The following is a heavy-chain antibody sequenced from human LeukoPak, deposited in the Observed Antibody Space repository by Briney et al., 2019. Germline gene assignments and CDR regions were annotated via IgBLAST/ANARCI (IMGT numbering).Heavy chain of an antibody. CDR1: GYTFTSYG. D-gene: IGHD2-2*01. V-gene: IGHV1-18*01. Sequence: GASVKVSCKASGYTFTSYGISWVRQAPGRGLEWMGWISAYNGNTNYAQKLQGRVTMTTDTSTSTAYMELRSLRSDDTAVYYCARGRVVVPAATQFDYWGQGTLVTVSS. CDR3: ARGRVVVPAATQFDY. CDR2: ISAYNGNT. J-gene: IGHJ4*02.